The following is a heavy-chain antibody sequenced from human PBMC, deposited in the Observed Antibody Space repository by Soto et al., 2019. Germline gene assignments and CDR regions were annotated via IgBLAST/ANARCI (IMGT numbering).Heavy chain of an antibody. J-gene: IGHJ6*02. CDR3: AWQLGAPYSGYDMDV. V-gene: IGHV3-33*01. CDR1: GFTFSSYG. CDR2: IWYNGSNK. D-gene: IGHD2-21*01. Sequence: GSLRLSCAASGFTFSSYGMLWVRQAPGKGLEWVAVIWYNGSNKYYGESVKGRFTITRDNSKNTLYLEMNSLRAEDTGVYYCAWQLGAPYSGYDMDVWRHGTTVTVSS.